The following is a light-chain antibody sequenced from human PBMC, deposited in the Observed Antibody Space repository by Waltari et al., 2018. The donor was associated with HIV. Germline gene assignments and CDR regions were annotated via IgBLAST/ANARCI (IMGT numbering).Light chain of an antibody. V-gene: IGLV2-14*03. J-gene: IGLJ2*01. Sequence: QSALTQPASVSGSPGQSITIPCTGTSNDVGGYNYVSWYQQHPGKVPKLMINDVSNRPSGVSYRVSGSKSGNTASLTISGLQAEDEADYYCSSYTSSTYVVFGGGTKLTVL. CDR2: DVS. CDR3: SSYTSSTYVV. CDR1: SNDVGGYNY.